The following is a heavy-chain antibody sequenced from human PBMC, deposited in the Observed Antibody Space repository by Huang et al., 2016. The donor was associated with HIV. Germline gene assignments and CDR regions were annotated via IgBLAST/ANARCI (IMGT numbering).Heavy chain of an antibody. V-gene: IGHV2-5*02. CDR1: GFSLNHKGVG. CDR2: IYWDDDK. Sequence: QITLKESGPTVIKPTQTLTLTCSFSGFSLNHKGVGVGWIRQPPGKALEWLVLIYWDDDKRFTPSLKNRIPITKDTSKNQVVCTMTNLDPMDTGTYYCAHIGRLGNYYMDVWGNGTTVTVSS. J-gene: IGHJ6*03. CDR3: AHIGRLGNYYMDV. D-gene: IGHD7-27*01.